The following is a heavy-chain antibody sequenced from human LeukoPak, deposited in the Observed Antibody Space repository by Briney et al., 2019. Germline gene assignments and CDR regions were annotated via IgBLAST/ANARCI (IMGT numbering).Heavy chain of an antibody. J-gene: IGHJ4*02. CDR3: ARGSGPGVTTIDS. V-gene: IGHV3-13*01. D-gene: IGHD4-17*01. CDR1: GFTFSSYD. CDR2: FHTDGGT. Sequence: GGSLRLSCAASGFTFSSYDMHWVRQVPGEGLEWVSAFHTDGGTYYLDSVKGRFTISREDAKNSLYLQMNTLRAGDTAVYYCARGSGPGVTTIDSWGQGTLVIVSS.